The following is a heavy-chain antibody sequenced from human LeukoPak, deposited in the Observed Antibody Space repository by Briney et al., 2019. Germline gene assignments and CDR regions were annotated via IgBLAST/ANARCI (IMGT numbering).Heavy chain of an antibody. CDR2: IYPGDSDT. D-gene: IGHD3-16*01. V-gene: IGHV5-51*01. CDR3: ARLSFDYYDASLRYNWFDP. J-gene: IGHJ5*02. Sequence: GESLKISCKGSGYSFTDYWIGWVRQMPGKGLEWMGIIYPGDSDTRYSPSFQGQVTISADKSITTAYLQWSGLKASDTAMYYCARLSFDYYDASLRYNWFDPWGQGTLVTVSS. CDR1: GYSFTDYW.